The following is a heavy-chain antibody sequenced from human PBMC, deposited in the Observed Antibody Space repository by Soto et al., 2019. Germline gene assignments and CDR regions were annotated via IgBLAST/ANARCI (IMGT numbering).Heavy chain of an antibody. CDR1: GGTFSSYT. D-gene: IGHD1-1*01. J-gene: IGHJ6*03. Sequence: SVKVSCKASGGTFSSYTISWVRQAPGQGLEWMGRIIPILGIANYAQKFQGRVTITADKSTSTAYMELSSLRSEDTAVYYCARDLELEPPLGMDVWGKGTTVNVSS. CDR3: ARDLELEPPLGMDV. CDR2: IIPILGIA. V-gene: IGHV1-69*04.